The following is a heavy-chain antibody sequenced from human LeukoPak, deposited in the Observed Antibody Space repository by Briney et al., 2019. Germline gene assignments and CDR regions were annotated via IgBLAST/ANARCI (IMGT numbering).Heavy chain of an antibody. V-gene: IGHV4-59*01. CDR1: GGSTSSYY. J-gene: IGHJ4*02. Sequence: SETLSLTCTVSGGSTSSYYWSWIRQPPGKGLEWIGYIYYSGSTNYNPSLKSRVTISVDTSKNQFSLKLSSVTAADTAVYYCARDVRGAFDYWGQGTLVTVSS. CDR2: IYYSGST. CDR3: ARDVRGAFDY.